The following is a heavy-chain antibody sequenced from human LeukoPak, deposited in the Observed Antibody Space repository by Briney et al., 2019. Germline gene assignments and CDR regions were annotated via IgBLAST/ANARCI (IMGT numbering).Heavy chain of an antibody. CDR2: ISSSSSYT. CDR1: GFTFSDYY. J-gene: IGHJ6*02. D-gene: IGHD5-18*01. V-gene: IGHV3-11*06. CDR3: ARDGGVGYGYYYGMDV. Sequence: PGGSLRLSCAASGFTFSDYYMSWIRQAPGKGLEWVSYISSSSSYTNYADSVKGRFTISRDNAKNSLYLQMNSLRAEDTAVYYCARDGGVGYGYYYGMDVWGQGTTVTVSS.